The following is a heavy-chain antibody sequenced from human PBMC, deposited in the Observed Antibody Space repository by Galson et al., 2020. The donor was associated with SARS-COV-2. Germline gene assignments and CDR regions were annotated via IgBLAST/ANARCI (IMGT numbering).Heavy chain of an antibody. V-gene: IGHV3-33*01. CDR2: IWYDGSNK. J-gene: IGHJ3*02. D-gene: IGHD3-10*01. Sequence: GESLKISCEASGFSFSTYGMDWVRQAPGKWLEWVAVIWYDGSNKYYADSVKGRFTISRDNSKNTLYLQINSLRAEDTAVYYCARGSSSHAFDIWGQGTMVTVSS. CDR3: ARGSSSHAFDI. CDR1: GFSFSTYG.